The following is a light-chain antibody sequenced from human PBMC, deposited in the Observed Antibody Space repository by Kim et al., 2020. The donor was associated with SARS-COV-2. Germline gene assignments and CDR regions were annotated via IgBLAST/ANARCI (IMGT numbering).Light chain of an antibody. Sequence: QRVTISCSGSISNIGSNYVSWYQQLPGTAPKLLIYRNNQRPSGVPDRFSGSKSGTSASLAISGLRSEDEADYYCAAWDDSLSGFVVFGGGTQLTVL. CDR2: RNN. V-gene: IGLV1-47*01. CDR1: ISNIGSNY. J-gene: IGLJ2*01. CDR3: AAWDDSLSGFVV.